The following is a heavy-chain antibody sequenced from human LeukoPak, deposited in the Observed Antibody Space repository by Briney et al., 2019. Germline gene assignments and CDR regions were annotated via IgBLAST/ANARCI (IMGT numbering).Heavy chain of an antibody. V-gene: IGHV1-46*01. D-gene: IGHD6-19*01. CDR2: INPSGGST. CDR3: ARVDPREGPVY. Sequence: EASVKVSCKASGYTFTSYYMHWVRQAPEQGLEWMGIINPSGGSTSYAQKFQGRVTMTRDTSTSTVYMELSSLRSEDTAVYYCARVDPREGPVYWGQGTLVTVSS. CDR1: GYTFTSYY. J-gene: IGHJ4*02.